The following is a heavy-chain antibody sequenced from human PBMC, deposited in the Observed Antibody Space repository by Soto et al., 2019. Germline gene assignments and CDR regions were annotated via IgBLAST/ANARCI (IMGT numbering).Heavy chain of an antibody. D-gene: IGHD5-12*01. J-gene: IGHJ6*02. CDR2: FYDSGST. V-gene: IGHV4-61*01. CDR3: AASAPPATNYYYAMDV. CDR1: GGSVSSGSFY. Sequence: PSETLSLTCTVSGGSVSSGSFYWSWIRRPPGKGLEWIGYFYDSGSTNYNPSLRSRVAMPVDTSKNQFSLKLSSVTAADTAVYYCAASAPPATNYYYAMDVWGQGTTVTVSS.